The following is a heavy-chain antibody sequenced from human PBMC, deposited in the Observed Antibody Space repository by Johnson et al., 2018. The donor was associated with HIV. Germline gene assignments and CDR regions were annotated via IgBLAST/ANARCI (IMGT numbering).Heavy chain of an antibody. CDR3: ASSQDDAFDI. J-gene: IGHJ3*02. V-gene: IGHV3-66*01. CDR2: IYSGGST. Sequence: VQLVESGGGLVQPGGSLRLSCAASGFTFSSYWMNWVRQAPGKGLEWVSVIYSGGSTYYADSVKGRFTISRDNSKNTLYLQMNSLRAEDTAVYYCASSQDDAFDIWGQGTMVTVSS. CDR1: GFTFSSYW.